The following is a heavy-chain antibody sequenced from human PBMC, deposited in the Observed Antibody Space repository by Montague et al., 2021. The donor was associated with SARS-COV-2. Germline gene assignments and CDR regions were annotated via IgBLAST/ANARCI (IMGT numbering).Heavy chain of an antibody. CDR2: ISYDGGNE. V-gene: IGHV3-30*03. J-gene: IGHJ4*02. D-gene: IGHD3-9*01. CDR3: ARQGHFDWSYYFDS. Sequence: SLRLSCAASGFTFSSYGMAWVRQPAGRGLEWVSFISYDGGNEHYTDSVKGRFTISRDNSKDTLSLQMNNLRAEDTAIYFCARQGHFDWSYYFDSWGQGARVAVSS. CDR1: GFTFSSYG.